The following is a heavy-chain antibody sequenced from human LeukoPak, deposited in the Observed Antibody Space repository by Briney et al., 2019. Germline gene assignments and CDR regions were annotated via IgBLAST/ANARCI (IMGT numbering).Heavy chain of an antibody. D-gene: IGHD3-16*01. Sequence: PSETLSLTCTVSGDSISSGDYYWSWIRQPAGKGLEWIGRISSSGSTNYNPSLKSRVTISVDTSKNQFSLKLSSVSAADTAVYYCARGYYVLQYYYYYYMDVWGKGTTVTISS. CDR2: ISSSGST. CDR3: ARGYYVLQYYYYYYMDV. J-gene: IGHJ6*03. CDR1: GDSISSGDYY. V-gene: IGHV4-61*02.